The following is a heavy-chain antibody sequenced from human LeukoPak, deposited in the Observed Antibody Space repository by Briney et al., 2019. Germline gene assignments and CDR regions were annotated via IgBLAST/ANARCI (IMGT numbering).Heavy chain of an antibody. J-gene: IGHJ4*02. CDR2: ISNSSSYI. CDR1: GFTFSSYS. D-gene: IGHD3-22*01. V-gene: IGHV3-21*01. CDR3: ARDGYDSSGYGHDY. Sequence: NPGGSLRLSCAASGFTFSSYSMNWVRQAPGKGLEWVSSISNSSSYIYYADSVKGRFTISRDNAKNSLYLQMNSLRAEDTAVYYCARDGYDSSGYGHDYWGQGTLVTVSS.